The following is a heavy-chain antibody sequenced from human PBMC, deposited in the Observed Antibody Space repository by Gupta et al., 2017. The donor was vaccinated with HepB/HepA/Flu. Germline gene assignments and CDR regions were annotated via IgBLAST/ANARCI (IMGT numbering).Heavy chain of an antibody. CDR1: GLTFNTYN. V-gene: IGHV3-48*02. J-gene: IGHJ3*02. Sequence: EVQLVESGGGLVQPGESLRLSCAISGLTFNTYNMNWVRQAPGKGLEWVSYISSSGNSALYTDSVKGRFTISRDNAKNSLNLQMSNLRDEDTAVYYCATNGTTMTTEHFPAFDIWGQGTMVTVSS. CDR2: ISSSGNSA. CDR3: ATNGTTMTTEHFPAFDI. D-gene: IGHD4-17*01.